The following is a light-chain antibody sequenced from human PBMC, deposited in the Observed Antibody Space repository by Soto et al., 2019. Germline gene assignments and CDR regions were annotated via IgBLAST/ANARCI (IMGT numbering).Light chain of an antibody. CDR2: EVS. J-gene: IGLJ3*02. CDR1: SSDVGGYNF. Sequence: QSVLTQPASVSGSPGQSITISCTGTSSDVGGYNFVSWYQQHPGKAPKLIIYEVSNRPSGISNRFSGSKSGNTASLTISGLQAEDEAHYYCYSDTTSNTLVFGGGTQLTVL. CDR3: YSDTTSNTLV. V-gene: IGLV2-14*01.